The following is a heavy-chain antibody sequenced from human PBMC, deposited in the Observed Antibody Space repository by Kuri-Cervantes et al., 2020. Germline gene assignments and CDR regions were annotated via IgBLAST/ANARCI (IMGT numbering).Heavy chain of an antibody. D-gene: IGHD5-18*01. V-gene: IGHV4-39*01. CDR3: VRHTYIQMCYFQT. J-gene: IGHJ1*01. CDR2: IYLSRSGHYRT. Sequence: GSLRLSCTVSGGSVSSGSYYWDWIRQTPGKGLEWIGSIYLSRSGHYRTLYNPSLKNRVTISVDTSNNQFSLRLNSVTAADTAIYYCVRHTYIQMCYFQTWGQGTLVTVSS. CDR1: GGSVSSGSYY.